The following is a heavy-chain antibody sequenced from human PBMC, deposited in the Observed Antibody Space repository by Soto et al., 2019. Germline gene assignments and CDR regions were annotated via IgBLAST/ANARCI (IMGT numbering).Heavy chain of an antibody. V-gene: IGHV3-33*01. CDR3: ARDDRYCSGGSCYAPNY. CDR2: IWYDGSNK. J-gene: IGHJ4*02. D-gene: IGHD2-15*01. Sequence: GGSLRLSCAASGFTFSSYGMHWVRQAPGKGLEWVAVIWYDGSNKYYADSVKGRFTISRDNSKNTLYLQMNSLRAEDTAVYYCARDDRYCSGGSCYAPNYWGQGTLVTVSS. CDR1: GFTFSSYG.